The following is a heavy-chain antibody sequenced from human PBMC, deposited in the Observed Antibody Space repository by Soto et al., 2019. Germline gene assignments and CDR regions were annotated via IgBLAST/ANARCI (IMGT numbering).Heavy chain of an antibody. J-gene: IGHJ4*02. CDR3: ARAEQWLAFDS. D-gene: IGHD6-19*01. CDR1: GFTVSSNY. Sequence: EVQLVESGGGLVQPGGSLRLSCAASGFTVSSNYMSWVRQAPGKGLEWVSVIYNGDNTNYADSVKGRFTISRDNSKNTLYLQMNNLRADDTAVYYCARAEQWLAFDSWGQGTLVTVSS. V-gene: IGHV3-66*01. CDR2: IYNGDNT.